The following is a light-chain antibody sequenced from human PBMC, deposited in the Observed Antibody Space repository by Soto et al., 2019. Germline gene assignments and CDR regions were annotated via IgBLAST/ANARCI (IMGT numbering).Light chain of an antibody. CDR2: AAS. Sequence: AIQMTQSPSSLSASVGDRVTITCRASQGIRNDLGWYQQKPGTAPTLLSYAASNLQSGVPSRFSASGSGTDFTLTISTLQPEDFATYYCLQYYRYPRTFGQGTKLEMK. CDR1: QGIRND. J-gene: IGKJ2*01. V-gene: IGKV1-6*01. CDR3: LQYYRYPRT.